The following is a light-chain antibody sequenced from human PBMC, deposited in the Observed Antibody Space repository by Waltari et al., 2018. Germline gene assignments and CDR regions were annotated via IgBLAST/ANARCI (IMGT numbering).Light chain of an antibody. Sequence: EIVMTQSPATLSVSPGERATLSCRASQSVSSNLAWYQQKPGQAPRLLIYGASTRATGIPARFSGSGSGTDFTLTISRLEPEDFAVYYCQQCGRSLYTFGQGTTLEIK. V-gene: IGKV3-15*01. CDR2: GAS. J-gene: IGKJ2*01. CDR3: QQCGRSLYT. CDR1: QSVSSN.